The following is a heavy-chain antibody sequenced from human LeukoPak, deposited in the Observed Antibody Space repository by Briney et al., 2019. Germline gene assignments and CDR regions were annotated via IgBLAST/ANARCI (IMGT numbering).Heavy chain of an antibody. Sequence: GESLKISCKGSGYSSASYWIAWVRQMPGKGLEWMGGIYPGNSDITYSPSFQGQVTISADKSISTAYLQWSSLKASDTAMYYCARPGYCSSTSCYHPHWGQGTLVTVSS. J-gene: IGHJ4*02. CDR2: IYPGNSDI. V-gene: IGHV5-51*01. CDR1: GYSSASYW. D-gene: IGHD2-2*01. CDR3: ARPGYCSSTSCYHPH.